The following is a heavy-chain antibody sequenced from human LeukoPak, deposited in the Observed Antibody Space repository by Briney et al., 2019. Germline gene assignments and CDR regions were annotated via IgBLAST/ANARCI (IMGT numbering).Heavy chain of an antibody. CDR2: IWYDGSNK. D-gene: IGHD3-16*01. Sequence: GGSLRLSCVASGFTFSSYGMHWVRQAPGKGLEWVAVIWYDGSNKFYADSVKGRFTISRDNSKNTLYLQMNNLRAEDTAVYYCARGPRGVGEMKTYYFDQWGQGTLVTVSS. CDR3: ARGPRGVGEMKTYYFDQ. V-gene: IGHV3-33*08. J-gene: IGHJ4*02. CDR1: GFTFSSYG.